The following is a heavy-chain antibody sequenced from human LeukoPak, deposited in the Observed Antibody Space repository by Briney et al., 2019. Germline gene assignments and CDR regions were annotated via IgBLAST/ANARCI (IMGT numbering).Heavy chain of an antibody. J-gene: IGHJ6*02. V-gene: IGHV3-53*01. CDR1: GFTVSHNY. D-gene: IGHD3-10*01. CDR3: ARGIWFGAPFDGMDV. Sequence: PGGSLRLSCAASGFTVSHNYMSWVRQAPGKGLEWVSVIYSGGSTYYADSVKGRFTISRDNSKNTLYLQMNSLRAEDTAVYYCARGIWFGAPFDGMDVWGQGTTVTVSS. CDR2: IYSGGST.